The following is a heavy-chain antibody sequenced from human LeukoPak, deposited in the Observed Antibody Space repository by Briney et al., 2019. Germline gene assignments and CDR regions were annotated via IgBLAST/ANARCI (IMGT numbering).Heavy chain of an antibody. J-gene: IGHJ4*02. Sequence: TSETLSLTCAVYGGSFSGYYWSWIRQPPGKGLEWIGEINHSGSTNYNPSLKSRVTISVDTSKNQFSLKLSSVTAADTAVYYCARGRRGYSYGPLDYWGQGTLVTVSS. CDR3: ARGRRGYSYGPLDY. V-gene: IGHV4-34*01. D-gene: IGHD5-18*01. CDR2: INHSGST. CDR1: GGSFSGYY.